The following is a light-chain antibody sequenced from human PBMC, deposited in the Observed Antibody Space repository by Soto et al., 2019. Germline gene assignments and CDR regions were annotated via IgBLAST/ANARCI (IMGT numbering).Light chain of an antibody. V-gene: IGKV3-20*01. CDR2: GAS. J-gene: IGKJ1*01. CDR3: QHYNSYSEA. CDR1: QSVSNTY. Sequence: EIVLTQSPGTLSLSPGERATLSCRASQSVSNTYVAWYQQKPGQAPRLLIYGASSRATGIPDRFSGGGSGTDFSLTISRLEPEDFAVYYCQHYNSYSEASGQGTKVELK.